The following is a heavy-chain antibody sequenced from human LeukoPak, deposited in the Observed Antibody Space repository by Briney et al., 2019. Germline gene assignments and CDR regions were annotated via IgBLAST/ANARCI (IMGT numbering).Heavy chain of an antibody. CDR2: IYSGGST. CDR1: GFTLSSNY. D-gene: IGHD1-14*01. J-gene: IGHJ4*02. V-gene: IGHV3-53*01. Sequence: PGGSLRLSCAASGFTLSSNYMSWVRQAPGKGLEWVSVIYSGGSTYYADSVKGRFTISRDNSKNTLYLQMNSLRAEDTAVYYCARGSGSYPSHYFDYWGQGTLVTVSS. CDR3: ARGSGSYPSHYFDY.